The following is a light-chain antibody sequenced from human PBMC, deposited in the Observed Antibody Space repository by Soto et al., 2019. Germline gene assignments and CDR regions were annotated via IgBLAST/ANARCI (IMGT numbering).Light chain of an antibody. CDR3: QSYGNSLSVYV. CDR1: SSNIGAHYD. CDR2: GNS. J-gene: IGLJ1*01. V-gene: IGLV1-40*01. Sequence: QSVLTQPPSVSGAPGQRVTISCTGSSSNIGAHYDVHWYQQLPGTAPKLLIYGNSNRPSGVPDRFPGSKSGTSASLAITGLQAEDEADYYCQSYGNSLSVYVFGTGTKVTVL.